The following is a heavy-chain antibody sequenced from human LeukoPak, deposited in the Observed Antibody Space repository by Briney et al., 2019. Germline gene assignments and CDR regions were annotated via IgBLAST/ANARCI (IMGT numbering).Heavy chain of an antibody. D-gene: IGHD3-3*01. V-gene: IGHV4-39*01. Sequence: PSETLSLTCSVSGASLSSRTSYWGWIRQPPGKGLEWIGTIYSSGNTYCNPSLKSRVTISRDTSKNQVSLKVNSVTAADTATYYCARHVASVGVAVVITLIDSWGQGILVTVSS. CDR1: GASLSSRTSY. CDR2: IYSSGNT. CDR3: ARHVASVGVAVVITLIDS. J-gene: IGHJ4*02.